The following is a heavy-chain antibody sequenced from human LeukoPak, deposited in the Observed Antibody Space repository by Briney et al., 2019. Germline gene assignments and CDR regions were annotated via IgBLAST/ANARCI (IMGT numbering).Heavy chain of an antibody. Sequence: GGSLRLSCAASGFTFSSYGMHWVRQAPGKGLEWVANIKQDGSEKYYVDSVKGRFTISRDNAKNSLYLQMNSLRAEDTAVYYCARSVGATTFDYWGQGTLVTVSS. CDR2: IKQDGSEK. V-gene: IGHV3-7*03. J-gene: IGHJ4*02. CDR3: ARSVGATTFDY. D-gene: IGHD1-26*01. CDR1: GFTFSSYG.